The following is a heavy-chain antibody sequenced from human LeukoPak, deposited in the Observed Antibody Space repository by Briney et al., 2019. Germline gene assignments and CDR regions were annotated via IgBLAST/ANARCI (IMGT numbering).Heavy chain of an antibody. J-gene: IGHJ4*02. V-gene: IGHV3-23*01. Sequence: GGSLRLSCAASGFTFSSYAMSWVRQAPGKGLEWASAISGSGGGTYYADSVKGRFTISRDNSKNTLYLQMNSLRAEDTAVYYCAKDDGIVVVPAAIGYWGQGTLVTVSS. CDR1: GFTFSSYA. CDR3: AKDDGIVVVPAAIGY. D-gene: IGHD2-2*01. CDR2: ISGSGGGT.